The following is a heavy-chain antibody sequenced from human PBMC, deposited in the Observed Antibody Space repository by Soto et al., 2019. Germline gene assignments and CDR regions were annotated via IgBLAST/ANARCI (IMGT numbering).Heavy chain of an antibody. J-gene: IGHJ4*02. CDR2: INAGNGNT. CDR3: ARDPGYSYGYS. V-gene: IGHV1-3*01. D-gene: IGHD5-18*01. CDR1: GYTFTSYA. Sequence: QVQLVQSGAEVKKPGASVKVSCKASGYTFTSYAMHWVRQAPGQRLEWMGWINAGNGNTKYSQKFQGRVTITRDTSASTAYMELSSLRADDTAVYYCARDPGYSYGYSWGQGTLVTVSS.